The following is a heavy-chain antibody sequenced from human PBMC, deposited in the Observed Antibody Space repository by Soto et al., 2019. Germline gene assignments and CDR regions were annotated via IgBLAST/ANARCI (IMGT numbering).Heavy chain of an antibody. CDR2: ISRSSSYI. V-gene: IGHV3-21*01. CDR3: ARDLHDYVSFRFDP. D-gene: IGHD3-16*01. J-gene: IGHJ5*02. Sequence: GGSLRVSCAASGFTSSSYSMNWVRQAPGKGLEWVSSISRSSSYIYYADSVKGRFTISRDNAKNSLYLQMNSLRAEDTAVYYCARDLHDYVSFRFDPWGQGTLVTVSS. CDR1: GFTSSSYS.